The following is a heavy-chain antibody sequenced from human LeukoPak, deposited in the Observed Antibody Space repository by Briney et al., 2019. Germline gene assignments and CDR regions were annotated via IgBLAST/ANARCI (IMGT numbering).Heavy chain of an antibody. V-gene: IGHV3-66*01. CDR1: GLTVSSNS. D-gene: IGHD2-8*01. J-gene: IGHJ4*02. Sequence: GGSLRLSCAASGLTVSSNSMSWVRQAPGKGLEWVSVIYSGGSTYYADSVKGRFTISRDNSKNTLYLQMNSLRGEDTAVYYCARVPRMVPSDYFDYWGQGTLVTVSS. CDR2: IYSGGST. CDR3: ARVPRMVPSDYFDY.